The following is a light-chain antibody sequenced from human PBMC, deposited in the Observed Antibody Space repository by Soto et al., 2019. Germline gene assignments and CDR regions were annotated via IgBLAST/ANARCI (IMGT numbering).Light chain of an antibody. J-gene: IGLJ3*02. Sequence: QAVVTQPPSVSGAPGQRVTISCTGSSSNIGAGYPVHWYQQLPGTAPKLLVAGNRPSGVPDRFSVSKSGASASLAITGLQAEDEADYYCQSYDSSLIRRWVFGGGTKLTVL. CDR1: SSNIGAGYP. CDR2: G. CDR3: QSYDSSLIRRWV. V-gene: IGLV1-40*03.